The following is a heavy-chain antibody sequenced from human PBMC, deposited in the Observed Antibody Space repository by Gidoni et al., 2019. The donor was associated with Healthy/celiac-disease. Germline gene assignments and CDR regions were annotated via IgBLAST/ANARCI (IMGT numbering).Heavy chain of an antibody. D-gene: IGHD2-8*01. CDR1: GVTLSSDW. CDR2: MKQDGSDK. V-gene: IGHV3-7*01. J-gene: IGHJ4*01. Sequence: EVQLVASGGGLVQPGGPRRLSCAASGVTLSSDWMSWVRQAPGKGLEWVANMKQDGSDKYYVDSVKGRFTISRDNAKNSLYLQMNSLRAEDTAVYYCASSYAEERHYWDIVLIVPYWGQGTLVTVSS. CDR3: ASSYAEERHYWDIVLIVPY.